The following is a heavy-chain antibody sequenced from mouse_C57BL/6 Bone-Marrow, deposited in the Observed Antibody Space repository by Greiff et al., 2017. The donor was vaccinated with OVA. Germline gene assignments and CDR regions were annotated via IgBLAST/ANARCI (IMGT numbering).Heavy chain of an antibody. CDR2: ISYDGSN. D-gene: IGHD2-3*01. CDR1: GYSITSGYY. CDR3: ARDHDPYYYAMDY. V-gene: IGHV3-6*01. J-gene: IGHJ4*01. Sequence: DVKLQESGPGLVKPSQSLSLTCSVTGYSITSGYYWNWIRQFPGNKLEWMGYISYDGSNNYNPSLKNRISITRDTSKNQFFLKLNSVTTEDTATYYCARDHDPYYYAMDYWGQGTSVTVSS.